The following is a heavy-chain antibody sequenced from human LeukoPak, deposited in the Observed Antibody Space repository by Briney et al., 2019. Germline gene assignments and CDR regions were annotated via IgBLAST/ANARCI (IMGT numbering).Heavy chain of an antibody. Sequence: PSETLSLTCTVSVGSISNYYWTWIRQPPGKGLEWVWHISDSGSANYNPSLQSRVTISGDTSKNQVSLNLGSVTAADTAVYYCATDKGYHYYWGQGTLVTVPS. D-gene: IGHD5-12*01. J-gene: IGHJ4*02. CDR2: ISDSGSA. CDR1: VGSISNYY. CDR3: ATDKGYHYY. V-gene: IGHV4-59*01.